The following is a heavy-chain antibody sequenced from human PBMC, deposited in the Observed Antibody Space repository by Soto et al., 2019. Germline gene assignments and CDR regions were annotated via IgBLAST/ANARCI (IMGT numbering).Heavy chain of an antibody. D-gene: IGHD6-19*01. J-gene: IGHJ4*02. CDR1: GFTFSNAW. CDR2: IKSKTDGGTT. V-gene: IGHV3-15*01. Sequence: GGSLRLSCAASGFTFSNAWMSWVRQAPGKGLEWVGRIKSKTDGGTTDYAAPVKGRFTISRDDSKNTLYLQMNSLKTEDTAVYYCTNGYSSGWRLDYWGQGTLVTVSS. CDR3: TNGYSSGWRLDY.